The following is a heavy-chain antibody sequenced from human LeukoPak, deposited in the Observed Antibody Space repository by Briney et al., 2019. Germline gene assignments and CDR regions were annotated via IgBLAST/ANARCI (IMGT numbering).Heavy chain of an antibody. CDR2: INHSGST. J-gene: IGHJ5*02. V-gene: IGHV4-34*01. CDR3: ARGRVAAAGTEGYWFDP. CDR1: GGSFSDYY. D-gene: IGHD6-13*01. Sequence: SETLSLTCAVNGGSFSDYYWSWIRQPPGKGLEWIGEINHSGSTNYNPSLKSRVTISVDTSKNQFSLKLSSVTAADTAVYYCARGRVAAAGTEGYWFDPWGQGTLVTVSS.